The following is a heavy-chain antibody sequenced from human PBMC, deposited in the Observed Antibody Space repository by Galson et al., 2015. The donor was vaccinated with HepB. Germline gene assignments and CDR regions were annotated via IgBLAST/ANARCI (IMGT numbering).Heavy chain of an antibody. D-gene: IGHD6-13*01. J-gene: IGHJ4*02. Sequence: SLRLSCAASGFTFSSYWMHWVRRAPGKGLVWVSRINSDETTITYADSVKGRFTISRDNAKNTLYLQLNSLRAEDTALCYCVRSRYTTSWFDYWGQGTLVTVSS. CDR2: INSDETTI. CDR3: VRSRYTTSWFDY. V-gene: IGHV3-74*01. CDR1: GFTFSSYW.